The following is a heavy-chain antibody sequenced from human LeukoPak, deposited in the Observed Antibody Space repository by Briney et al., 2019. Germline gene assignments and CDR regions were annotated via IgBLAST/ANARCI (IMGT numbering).Heavy chain of an antibody. J-gene: IGHJ3*02. Sequence: SETLSLTCTVSGGSISSSSYYWGWIRQPPGKGLEWIGSIYYSGSTYYNPSLKSRVTISVDMSKNQFSLKLSSVTAADTAVYYCARQGATYYYDSSGYYFNAFDIWGQGTMVTVSS. V-gene: IGHV4-39*07. CDR1: GGSISSSSYY. D-gene: IGHD3-22*01. CDR3: ARQGATYYYDSSGYYFNAFDI. CDR2: IYYSGST.